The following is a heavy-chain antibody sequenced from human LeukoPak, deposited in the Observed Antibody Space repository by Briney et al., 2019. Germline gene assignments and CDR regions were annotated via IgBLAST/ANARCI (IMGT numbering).Heavy chain of an antibody. CDR1: GGTFSSYA. CDR2: IIPIFGTA. CDR3: ARVTRDGYNGLDY. Sequence: SVKVSCKASGGTFSSYAISWVRQAPGQGLEWMGGIIPIFGTANYAQKFQGRVTITADESTSTAYMELSSLRSEDTAVYYCARVTRDGYNGLDYWGQGTLVTVSS. V-gene: IGHV1-69*13. D-gene: IGHD5-24*01. J-gene: IGHJ4*02.